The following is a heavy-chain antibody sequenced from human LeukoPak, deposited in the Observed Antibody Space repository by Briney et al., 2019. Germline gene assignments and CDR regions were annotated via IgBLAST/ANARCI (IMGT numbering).Heavy chain of an antibody. V-gene: IGHV1-69*06. J-gene: IGHJ5*02. CDR1: GGTFSSYA. Sequence: ASVKVSCKASGGTFSSYAISWVRQAPGQGLEWMGGIIPIFGTANYAQKFQGRVTITADKSTSTAYMELSSLRSEDTAVYYCARGGVATTPYNWFDPWGQGTLVTVSS. D-gene: IGHD5-24*01. CDR2: IIPIFGTA. CDR3: ARGGVATTPYNWFDP.